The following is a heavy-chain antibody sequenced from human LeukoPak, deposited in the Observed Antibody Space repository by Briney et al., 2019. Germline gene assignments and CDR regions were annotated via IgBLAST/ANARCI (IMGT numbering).Heavy chain of an antibody. CDR3: ARDSALYCSGGSCTDY. CDR2: IKQDGSEK. V-gene: IGHV3-7*01. D-gene: IGHD2-15*01. J-gene: IGHJ4*02. CDR1: GFTFSSYW. Sequence: GGSLRLSCAASGFTFSSYWMSWVRQAPGKGLEWVANIKQDGSEKYYADSVKGRFTISRDNAKNSLYLQMNSLRAEDTAVYYCARDSALYCSGGSCTDYWGQGTLVTVSS.